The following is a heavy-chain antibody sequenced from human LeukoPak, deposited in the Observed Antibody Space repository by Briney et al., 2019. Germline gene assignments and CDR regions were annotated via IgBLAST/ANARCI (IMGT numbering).Heavy chain of an antibody. J-gene: IGHJ3*02. D-gene: IGHD2-21*01. Sequence: GGSLRLSCAASRFTFRDYYMGWIRQAPGKGLEWLSYISNSGTSIYHADSVKGRFTISRDNAKNSLYLQMDSLRAEDTAVYYCARAYHDAFDIWGQGTMVTVSS. CDR3: ARAYHDAFDI. CDR2: ISNSGTSI. CDR1: RFTFRDYY. V-gene: IGHV3-11*04.